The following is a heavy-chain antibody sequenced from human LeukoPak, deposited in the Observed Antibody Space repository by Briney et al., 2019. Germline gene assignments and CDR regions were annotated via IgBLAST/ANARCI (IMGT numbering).Heavy chain of an antibody. CDR2: INPNSGGT. Sequence: ASVKVSCKASGYTFTGYYMHWVRQAPGQGLEWMGWINPNSGGTNYAQKFQGRVTMTRDTSISTAYMELSRLRSDDTAVYYCARGSSLYYYYYYTDVWGKGTTVTVSS. J-gene: IGHJ6*03. CDR3: ARGSSLYYYYYYTDV. D-gene: IGHD6-13*01. V-gene: IGHV1-2*02. CDR1: GYTFTGYY.